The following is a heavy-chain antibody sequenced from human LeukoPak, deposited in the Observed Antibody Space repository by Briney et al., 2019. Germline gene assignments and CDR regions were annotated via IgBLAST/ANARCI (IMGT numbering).Heavy chain of an antibody. Sequence: SETLSLTCTVSGGSNSSGAYWGWVRQPPGKGLEWIATIYRTGSTYYNPSLESRVTISIDTSKNQFSLKLNSVTAADTAVYYCANSWYFYDSSGLPKADAFDRWGQGTLVTVSS. J-gene: IGHJ3*01. CDR2: IYRTGST. CDR3: ANSWYFYDSSGLPKADAFDR. V-gene: IGHV4-38-2*02. CDR1: GGSNSSGAY. D-gene: IGHD3-22*01.